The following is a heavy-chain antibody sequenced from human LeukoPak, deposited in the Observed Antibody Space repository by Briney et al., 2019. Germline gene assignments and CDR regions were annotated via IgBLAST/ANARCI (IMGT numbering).Heavy chain of an antibody. CDR2: LKQDGSEK. CDR3: ARLSTAVAGGDY. Sequence: GGSLRLSCAASGLAFTNSWMSWVRQTPGEGLEWAANLKQDGSEKYYVDSVKGRFTISRDNAKNSLYLQMNSLTAEDTALYYCARLSTAVAGGDYWGQGTLVTVSS. CDR1: GLAFTNSW. J-gene: IGHJ4*02. D-gene: IGHD6-19*01. V-gene: IGHV3-7*01.